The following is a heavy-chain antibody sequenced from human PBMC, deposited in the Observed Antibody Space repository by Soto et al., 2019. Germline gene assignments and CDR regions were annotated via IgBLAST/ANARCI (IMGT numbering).Heavy chain of an antibody. CDR1: GGSISSYY. D-gene: IGHD3-10*01. CDR2: IYTSGST. V-gene: IGHV4-4*07. Sequence: SETLSLTCTVSGGSISSYYWSWIRQPAGKGLEWIGRIYTSGSTNYNPSLKSRVTMSVDTSKNQFSLKLSSVTAADTAVYYCAREDYYGSGSYCKVPYWYFDLWGRGTLVTVSS. CDR3: AREDYYGSGSYCKVPYWYFDL. J-gene: IGHJ2*01.